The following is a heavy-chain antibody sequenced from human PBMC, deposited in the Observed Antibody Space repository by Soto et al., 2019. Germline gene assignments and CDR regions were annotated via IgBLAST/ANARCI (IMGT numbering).Heavy chain of an antibody. CDR3: ARVRSNLFDY. J-gene: IGHJ4*02. CDR2: IHYSGST. Sequence: LSLTGTVCGDSISTFDWSWIRQPPGKGLEWIGYIHYSGSTNYNPSLKSQVIISVDTSKNQFSLKLSSVTAADTAVYFFARVRSNLFDYWGQGTLVTGSS. V-gene: IGHV4-59*01. D-gene: IGHD3-3*01. CDR1: GDSISTFD.